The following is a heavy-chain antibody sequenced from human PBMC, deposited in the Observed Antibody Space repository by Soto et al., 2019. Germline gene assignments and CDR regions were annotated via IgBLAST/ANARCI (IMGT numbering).Heavy chain of an antibody. J-gene: IGHJ4*02. CDR1: GFTFTRYS. Sequence: PGGSLRLSCAASGFTFTRYSMNWVRQAPGKGLEWVSSISSTTNYIYYADSMKGRFTVSRDNAKNSVYLEMNSLSAEDTAVYYCATVHSNGYYVVGYYFDYWGQGTLVTVLL. CDR3: ATVHSNGYYVVGYYFDY. V-gene: IGHV3-21*04. CDR2: ISSTTNYI. D-gene: IGHD3-22*01.